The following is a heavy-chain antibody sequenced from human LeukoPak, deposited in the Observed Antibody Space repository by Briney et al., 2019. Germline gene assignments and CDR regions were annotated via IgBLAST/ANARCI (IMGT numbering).Heavy chain of an antibody. D-gene: IGHD4-17*01. CDR2: IYPGDSDT. CDR1: GYSFTSYW. Sequence: GECRMIACKGSGYSFTSYWIGWVRQMPGKGLGWMGIIYPGDSDTTYSQSFQGQVPISADKSISTAYLQWRSLKASDTAMYYCARHEVLGYGDYDAFDIWGQGAMVTVSS. J-gene: IGHJ3*02. V-gene: IGHV5-51*01. CDR3: ARHEVLGYGDYDAFDI.